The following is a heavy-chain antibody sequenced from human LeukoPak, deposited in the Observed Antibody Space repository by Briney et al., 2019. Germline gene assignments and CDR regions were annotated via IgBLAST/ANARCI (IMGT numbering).Heavy chain of an antibody. D-gene: IGHD3-9*01. V-gene: IGHV3-23*01. CDR2: ISGSGDNT. CDR3: ARAGGRYYDILTGSEVKESWFDP. Sequence: GGSLRLSCAASGFTFGSYSMSWVRQAPGKGLEWVSSISGSGDNTYYADSVKGRFTISRDNSKNTLYLQMNSLRAEDTAVYYCARAGGRYYDILTGSEVKESWFDPWGQGTLVTVSS. CDR1: GFTFGSYS. J-gene: IGHJ5*02.